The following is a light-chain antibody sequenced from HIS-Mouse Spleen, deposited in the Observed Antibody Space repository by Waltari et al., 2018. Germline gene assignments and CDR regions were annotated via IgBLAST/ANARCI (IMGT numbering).Light chain of an antibody. J-gene: IGLJ3*02. CDR3: CSYAGSSTYWV. Sequence: QSALTQPASVSGSPGQSITISVTGTSSDVGSYNLVSWYQQHPGKAPKPMIYEGSKRPSGVSNRFSGSKSGNTASLTISGLQAEDEADYYCCSYAGSSTYWVFGGGTKLTVL. V-gene: IGLV2-23*01. CDR2: EGS. CDR1: SSDVGSYNL.